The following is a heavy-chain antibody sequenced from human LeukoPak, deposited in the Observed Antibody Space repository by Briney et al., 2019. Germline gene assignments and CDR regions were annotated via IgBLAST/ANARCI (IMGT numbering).Heavy chain of an antibody. J-gene: IGHJ4*02. Sequence: GGSLRLSCAASGFTFSSHWMHWVRQGPGKGLVWVSRINTDGGSTSYADSVKGRFTISRDNAKNRLYLQMNSLRDEDTAIYYCARDYSSSSTFDSWGQGTLVTVSS. CDR2: INTDGGST. V-gene: IGHV3-74*01. CDR1: GFTFSSHW. CDR3: ARDYSSSSTFDS. D-gene: IGHD6-13*01.